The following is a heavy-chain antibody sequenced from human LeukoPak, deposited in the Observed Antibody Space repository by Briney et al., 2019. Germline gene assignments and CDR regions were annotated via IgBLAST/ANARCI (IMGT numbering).Heavy chain of an antibody. CDR3: ARDRKWLQFRVFDY. Sequence: KPSETLSLTCTVSGGSISSGSYYWSWIRQPAGKGLEWIGSIYYTGSTNYNPSLKSRVTISVDMSNNQFSLRLNSVTAADTAVYYCARDRKWLQFRVFDYWGQGTLVTVSS. CDR1: GGSISSGSYY. CDR2: IYYTGST. D-gene: IGHD5-24*01. V-gene: IGHV4-61*10. J-gene: IGHJ4*02.